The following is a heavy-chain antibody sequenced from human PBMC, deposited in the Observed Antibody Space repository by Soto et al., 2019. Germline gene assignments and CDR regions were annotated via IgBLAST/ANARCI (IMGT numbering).Heavy chain of an antibody. CDR2: IYYSGRT. CDR1: GGSISSGGYF. D-gene: IGHD6-13*01. Sequence: HVQLQESGPGLVKPSQTLSLTCTVSGGSISSGGYFWSWIRQHPGKGLEWIGFIYYSGRTYYNPSPKSRMTIPVDTPKNHISLILSSVTAADTAMYYCARAPNSSPNHYPLKNYYFDYWGQGTQVTVSS. J-gene: IGHJ4*02. V-gene: IGHV4-31*03. CDR3: ARAPNSSPNHYPLKNYYFDY.